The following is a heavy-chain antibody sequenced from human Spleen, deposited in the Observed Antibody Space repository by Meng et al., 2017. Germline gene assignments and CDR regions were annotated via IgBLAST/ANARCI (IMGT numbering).Heavy chain of an antibody. J-gene: IGHJ5*02. D-gene: IGHD3-10*01. CDR1: GGSISSSSYY. V-gene: IGHV4-39*07. CDR3: AREFPGRGENP. CDR2: IYYSGST. Sequence: SETLSLTCTVSGGSISSSSYYWGWIRQPPGKGLEWIGSIYYSGSTYYNPSLKSRVTISVDTSKNQFSLKLSSVTAADTAVYYCAREFPGRGENPWGQGTLVTVSS.